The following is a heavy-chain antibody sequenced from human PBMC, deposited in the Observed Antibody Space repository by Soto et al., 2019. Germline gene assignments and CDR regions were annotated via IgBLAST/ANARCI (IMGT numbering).Heavy chain of an antibody. CDR2: IYYSGRT. J-gene: IGHJ4*02. D-gene: IGHD6-19*01. CDR3: ARSGAGSGWL. V-gene: IGHV4-61*01. Sequence: QVQLQESGPGLVKPSETLSLTCTVSGGSVSSGRYYWSWSRQPPGKGLEWIGYIYYSGRTSYNSSLKSRVTISVDTSKTQFSLKLSSVTAADTAIYYCARSGAGSGWLGGQGTLVAVSS. CDR1: GGSVSSGRYY.